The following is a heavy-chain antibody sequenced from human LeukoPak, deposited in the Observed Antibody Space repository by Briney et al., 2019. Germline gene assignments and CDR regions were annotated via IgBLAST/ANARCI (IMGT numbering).Heavy chain of an antibody. D-gene: IGHD6-6*01. CDR2: IWYDGSNK. Sequence: SLRLSCAASGFTFSSYGMHWVRQAPGKGLEWVAVIWYDGSNKYYADSVKGRFTISRDNSKNTLYLQMNSLRAEDTAVYYCATNGVAARRSYYYYYMDVWGKGTTVTVSS. J-gene: IGHJ6*03. CDR1: GFTFSSYG. CDR3: ATNGVAARRSYYYYYMDV. V-gene: IGHV3-33*01.